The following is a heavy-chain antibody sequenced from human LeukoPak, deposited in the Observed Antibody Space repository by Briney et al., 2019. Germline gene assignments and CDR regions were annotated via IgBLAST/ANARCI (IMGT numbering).Heavy chain of an antibody. CDR2: IHSDGSST. V-gene: IGHV3-74*01. J-gene: IGHJ6*02. D-gene: IGHD3-22*01. CDR3: VRCDYYDTTGFYYGMDV. CDR1: GFSFRAYW. Sequence: GGSLRLSCVASGFSFRAYWMHWVRQAPGKGLVWVAHIHSDGSSTRYADSVKGRFTISRDNARNTLYLQMNSLRAEDTAVYYCVRCDYYDTTGFYYGMDVWGQGTTVTISS.